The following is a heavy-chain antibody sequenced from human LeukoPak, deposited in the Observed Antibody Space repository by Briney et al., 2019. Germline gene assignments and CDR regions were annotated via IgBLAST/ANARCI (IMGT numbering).Heavy chain of an antibody. V-gene: IGHV3-53*01. Sequence: GGSLRLSCAASGFTVSSNYMSWVRQAPGKGLEWVSVIYSGGSTYYPGSVKGRFTISRENAKNSLYLQMNSLRAGDTAVYYCARVTYGGYDYWGQGTLVTVSS. D-gene: IGHD5-12*01. CDR2: IYSGGST. CDR1: GFTVSSNY. CDR3: ARVTYGGYDY. J-gene: IGHJ4*02.